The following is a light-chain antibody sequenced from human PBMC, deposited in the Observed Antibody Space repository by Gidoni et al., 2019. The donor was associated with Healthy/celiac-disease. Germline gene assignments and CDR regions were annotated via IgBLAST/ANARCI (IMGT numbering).Light chain of an antibody. J-gene: IGLJ1*01. CDR1: SSDVGSYNL. CDR3: CSYAGSSTFYV. CDR2: EGS. Sequence: QSALTQPASVSGSPGQAITIACTGTSSDVGSYNLVSWYQQHPGKAPKLMIYEGSKRPSGVSNRFSGSQSGNTASLTISGLQAEDEADYYCCSYAGSSTFYVFGTGTKVXV. V-gene: IGLV2-23*01.